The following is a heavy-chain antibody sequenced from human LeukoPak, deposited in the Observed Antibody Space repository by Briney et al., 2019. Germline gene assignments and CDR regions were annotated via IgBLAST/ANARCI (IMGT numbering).Heavy chain of an antibody. CDR2: IKQDGSEK. V-gene: IGHV3-7*05. Sequence: GWSLRLSCAASGLTFSSYWMSWVRQAPGKGLEWVANIKQDGSEKYYVDSVKGRFTISRDNAKNSLYLQMNSLRAEDTFVKQKAAYDILTGYKYWGQGTLVTVSS. CDR3: AAYDILTGYKY. J-gene: IGHJ4*02. D-gene: IGHD3-9*01. CDR1: GLTFSSYW.